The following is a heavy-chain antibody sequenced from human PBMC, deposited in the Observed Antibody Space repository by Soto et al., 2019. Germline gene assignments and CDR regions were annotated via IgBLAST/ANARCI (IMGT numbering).Heavy chain of an antibody. CDR3: ARGDPFRYGGVIDP. CDR1: GGSISTYY. J-gene: IGHJ5*02. CDR2: ISYSGST. V-gene: IGHV4-59*01. D-gene: IGHD2-8*02. Sequence: QVQLQGSGPRLVKPSETLSLTCTVSGGSISTYYWIWIRQPPGKGLEWSGYISYSGSTNYNPSLKSHVTISVDTSKNQFSLKLSSVTAADTAVYYCARGDPFRYGGVIDPLGQGTLVTVSS.